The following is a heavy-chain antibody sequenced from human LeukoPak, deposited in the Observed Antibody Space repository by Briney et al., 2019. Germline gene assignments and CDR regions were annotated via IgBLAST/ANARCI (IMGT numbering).Heavy chain of an antibody. D-gene: IGHD3-10*01. CDR1: GFTFNYYG. V-gene: IGHV3-23*01. CDR2: FGHNGGIT. CDR3: ARDFFDYYGSGSYYNPGY. J-gene: IGHJ4*02. Sequence: GGSLRLSCAASGFTFNYYGLSWVRQAPGKGLEWVSGFGHNGGITYSDSVKGRFTISRDNSKNTLYLQMNSLRAEDTAVYYCARDFFDYYGSGSYYNPGYWGQGTLVTVSS.